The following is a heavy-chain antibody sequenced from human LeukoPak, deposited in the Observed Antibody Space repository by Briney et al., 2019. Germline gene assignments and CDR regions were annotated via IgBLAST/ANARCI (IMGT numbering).Heavy chain of an antibody. CDR2: MSYDESNK. CDR3: AGELGTRNPYDY. CDR1: GFTFSSYG. Sequence: GGSLRLSCAASGFTFSSYGIHWVRQAPGKGLGRVAVMSYDESNKYYADSVKGRLTTSSDNSKNTLYLQMDSLRAEDTSVYYCAGELGTRNPYDYWGQGTLVTVSP. J-gene: IGHJ4*02. V-gene: IGHV3-30*19.